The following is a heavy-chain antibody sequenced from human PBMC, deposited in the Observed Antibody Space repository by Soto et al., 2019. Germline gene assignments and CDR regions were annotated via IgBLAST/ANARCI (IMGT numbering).Heavy chain of an antibody. V-gene: IGHV3-15*01. J-gene: IGHJ4*02. CDR1: GFTFNNAW. CDR3: TTVGGIGTTWGRIDY. Sequence: GGSLRLSCAASGFTFNNAWMSWVRQAPGKGLGWVGRIKSKTDGGTTDYAAPVKGRFTISRDDSTNTLFLQMNSLKTEDAAVYYCTTVGGIGTTWGRIDYWGPGALVTVYS. CDR2: IKSKTDGGTT. D-gene: IGHD1-7*01.